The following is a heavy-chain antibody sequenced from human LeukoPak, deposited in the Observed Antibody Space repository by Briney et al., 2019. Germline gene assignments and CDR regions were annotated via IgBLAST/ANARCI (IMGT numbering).Heavy chain of an antibody. CDR3: ARANGGADS. Sequence: RGSLRLSCAASGFTVNNYWMYWVRQPPGKGLVWISLIKNDGRSTTYADSVKGRFTISRDNGKNMLYLQMNSLRAEDTALYYCARANGGADSWGQGTLVTVSS. CDR1: GFTVNNYW. J-gene: IGHJ4*02. D-gene: IGHD3-10*01. CDR2: IKNDGRST. V-gene: IGHV3-74*01.